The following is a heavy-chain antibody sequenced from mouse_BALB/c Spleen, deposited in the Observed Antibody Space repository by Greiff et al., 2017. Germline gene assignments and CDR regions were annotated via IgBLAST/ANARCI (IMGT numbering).Heavy chain of an antibody. CDR1: GFTFSSYA. CDR3: AKGDYYGSRPFAY. V-gene: IGHV5-6-5*01. J-gene: IGHJ3*01. CDR2: ISSGGST. D-gene: IGHD1-1*01. Sequence: EVNLVESGGGLVKPGGSLKLSCAASGFTFSSYAMSWVRQTPEKRLEWVASISSGGSTYYPDSVKGRFTISRDNARNILYLQMSSLRSEDTAMYYCAKGDYYGSRPFAYWGQGTLVTVSA.